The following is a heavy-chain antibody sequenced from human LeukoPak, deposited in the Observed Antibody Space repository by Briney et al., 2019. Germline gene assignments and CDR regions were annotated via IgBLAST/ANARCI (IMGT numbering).Heavy chain of an antibody. CDR1: GGSISSSSYY. Sequence: SETLSLTCTVSGGSISSSSYYWGWIRQPPGKGPEWIGSIYYSGSTNYNPSLKSRVTISLDTSKNQFSLKLSSVTAADTAVYYCARVPESVLFFDYWGQGTLVTVSS. CDR3: ARVPESVLFFDY. J-gene: IGHJ4*02. CDR2: IYYSGST. D-gene: IGHD4/OR15-4a*01. V-gene: IGHV4-39*07.